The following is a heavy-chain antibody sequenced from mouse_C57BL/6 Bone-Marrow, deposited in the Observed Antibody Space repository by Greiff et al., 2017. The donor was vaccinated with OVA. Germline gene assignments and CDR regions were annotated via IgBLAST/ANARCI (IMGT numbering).Heavy chain of an antibody. CDR1: GYTFTSYW. Sequence: VQLQQPGAELVMPGASVKLSCKASGYTFTSYWMHWVKQRPGQGLEWIGEIDPSDSYTNYNQKFKGKSTLTVDKSSSTAYMQLSSLTSEDSAVYYCASLYGYDDGPFDYWGQGTTLTVSS. CDR2: IDPSDSYT. CDR3: ASLYGYDDGPFDY. J-gene: IGHJ2*01. V-gene: IGHV1-69*01. D-gene: IGHD2-2*01.